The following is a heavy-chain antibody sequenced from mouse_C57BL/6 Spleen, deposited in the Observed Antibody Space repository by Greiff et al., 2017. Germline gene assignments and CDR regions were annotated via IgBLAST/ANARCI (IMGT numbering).Heavy chain of an antibody. Sequence: VQLQQPGAELVKPGASVKLSCKASGYTFTSYWMHWVKQRPGQGLEWIGMIHPNSGSTNYNEKFKSKATLTVDKSSSTAYMQLSSLTSEDSAVYYCARGDYGSSYLGYFDYWGQGTTLTVSS. CDR1: GYTFTSYW. D-gene: IGHD1-1*01. CDR2: IHPNSGST. J-gene: IGHJ2*01. V-gene: IGHV1-64*01. CDR3: ARGDYGSSYLGYFDY.